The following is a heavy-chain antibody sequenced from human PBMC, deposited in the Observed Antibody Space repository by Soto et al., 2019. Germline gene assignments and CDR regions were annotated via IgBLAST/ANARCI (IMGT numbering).Heavy chain of an antibody. CDR2: VLYSGST. CDR3: AKEVCDPNGCYGRWLDP. J-gene: IGHJ5*02. Sequence: VQLQESGPGLAKPSETLSLTCTVSGGSISSFYWSWIRQPPGKGLEWIGNVLYSGSTIYNHSLNSRVTISVDTSKNQFSLKLSSVTAADTAVYYCAKEVCDPNGCYGRWLDPWGQGTLVTVSS. CDR1: GGSISSFY. D-gene: IGHD2-2*01. V-gene: IGHV4-59*01.